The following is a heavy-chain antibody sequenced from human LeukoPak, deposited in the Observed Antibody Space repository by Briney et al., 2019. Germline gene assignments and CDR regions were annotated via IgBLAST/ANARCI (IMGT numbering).Heavy chain of an antibody. V-gene: IGHV3-66*01. D-gene: IGHD6-13*01. CDR2: IHSGGST. J-gene: IGHJ4*02. CDR1: GFTVSSNY. Sequence: GGSLRLSCAASGFTVSSNYMSWVRQAPGKGLEWVSVIHSGGSTYYADSVKGRFTISRDNSKNTLYLQMNSLRAEDTAVYYCARESGSIAAAIIDYWGQGTLVTVSS. CDR3: ARESGSIAAAIIDY.